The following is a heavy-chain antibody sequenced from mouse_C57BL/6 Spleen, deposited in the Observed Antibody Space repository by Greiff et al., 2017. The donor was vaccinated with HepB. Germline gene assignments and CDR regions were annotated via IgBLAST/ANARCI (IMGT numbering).Heavy chain of an antibody. V-gene: IGHV5-4*03. J-gene: IGHJ3*01. CDR2: ISDGGSYT. Sequence: EVMLVESGGGLVKPGGSLKLSCAASGFTFSSYAMSWVRQTPEKRLEWVATISDGGSYTYYPDNVKGRFTISRDNAKNNLYLQMSHLKSEDTAMYYCARALTHYYGSSFWFAYWGQGTLVTVSA. CDR3: ARALTHYYGSSFWFAY. D-gene: IGHD1-1*01. CDR1: GFTFSSYA.